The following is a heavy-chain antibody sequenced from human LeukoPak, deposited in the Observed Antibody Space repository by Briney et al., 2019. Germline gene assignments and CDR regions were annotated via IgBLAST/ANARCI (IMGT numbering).Heavy chain of an antibody. D-gene: IGHD3-10*01. V-gene: IGHV3-30*18. CDR1: GFTFSSYG. Sequence: GGSLRLSCAASGFTFSSYGMHWVRQAPGKGLEWVAVISYDGSNKYYADSVKGRFTISRDNSKNTLYLQMNSLRAEDTAVYYCVKDSTTTWFGGDSKWGQGTLVTVSS. J-gene: IGHJ4*02. CDR2: ISYDGSNK. CDR3: VKDSTTTWFGGDSK.